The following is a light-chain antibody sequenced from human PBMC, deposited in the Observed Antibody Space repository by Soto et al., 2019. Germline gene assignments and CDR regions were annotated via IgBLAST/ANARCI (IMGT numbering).Light chain of an antibody. CDR1: SGHSSYA. Sequence: QPVLTQSPSASASLGASVKLTCTLSSGHSSYAIAWHQQQPEKGPRYLMKVNSDGSHSKGDGIPDRFSGPSSGAERYLTISSLQSEDEADYYCQTWGTGIVVFGGGTKLTVL. CDR2: VNSDGSH. V-gene: IGLV4-69*01. J-gene: IGLJ2*01. CDR3: QTWGTGIVV.